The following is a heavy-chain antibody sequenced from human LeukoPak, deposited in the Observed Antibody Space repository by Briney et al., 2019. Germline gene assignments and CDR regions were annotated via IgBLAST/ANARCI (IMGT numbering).Heavy chain of an antibody. D-gene: IGHD6-13*01. CDR3: ARVPADSSSWYYFDY. CDR1: GYSFTSYW. V-gene: IGHV5-51*01. J-gene: IGHJ4*02. CDR2: IYPGDSDT. Sequence: GESLKISCKGSGYSFTSYWIGWVRQMPGKGLEWMGIIYPGDSDTRYSPSFQGQVTISADKSISTAYLQWSSLKASDTAMYYCARVPADSSSWYYFDYWGQGTLVTVSS.